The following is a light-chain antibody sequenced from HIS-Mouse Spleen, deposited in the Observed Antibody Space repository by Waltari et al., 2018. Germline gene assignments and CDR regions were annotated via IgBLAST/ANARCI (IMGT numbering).Light chain of an antibody. V-gene: IGLV3-10*01. CDR1: ALPKNY. CDR3: YSTDSSGNHRV. Sequence: SYELTQPPSVSVSPGQTARITCSGDALPKNYAYWYQQKSGQAPVLGIYEDSKRPSGIPEGFSGASSGTMATLTISGAQVEDEADYYCYSTDSSGNHRVFGGGTKLTVL. J-gene: IGLJ2*01. CDR2: EDS.